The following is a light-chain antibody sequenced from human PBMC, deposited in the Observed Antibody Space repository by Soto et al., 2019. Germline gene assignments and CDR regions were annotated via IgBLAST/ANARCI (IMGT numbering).Light chain of an antibody. CDR3: CSYAGSSTYV. CDR2: EVS. Sequence: QSALTHPASVSGSPGQSITISCTGTSSDVGSYNLVSWYQQHPAKAPKVMIYEVSKRPSGVPNRFSGSKSGSTASLTISGLQAEDEADYYCCSYAGSSTYVFGTGTKVTVL. J-gene: IGLJ1*01. V-gene: IGLV2-23*02. CDR1: SSDVGSYNL.